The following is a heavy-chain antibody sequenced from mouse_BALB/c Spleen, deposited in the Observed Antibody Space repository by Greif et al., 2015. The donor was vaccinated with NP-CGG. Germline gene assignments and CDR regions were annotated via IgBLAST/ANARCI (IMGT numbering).Heavy chain of an antibody. J-gene: IGHJ3*01. V-gene: IGHV5-6-3*01. CDR1: GFTFSSYG. Sequence: EVKLEESGGGLVQPGGSLKLSCAASGFTFSSYGMSWVRQTPDKRLELVATINSNGGSTYYPDSVKGRFTISRDNAKNTLYLQMSSLKSEDTAMYYCAREVTAYWGQGTLVTVSA. CDR3: AREVTAY. CDR2: INSNGGST.